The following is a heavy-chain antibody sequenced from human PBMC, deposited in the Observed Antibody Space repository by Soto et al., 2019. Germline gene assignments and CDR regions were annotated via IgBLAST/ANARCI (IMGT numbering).Heavy chain of an antibody. CDR1: GFIFSGFA. D-gene: IGHD1-26*01. J-gene: IGHJ2*01. CDR2: ISNSGDT. CDR3: AKKRGATGNWSFEV. V-gene: IGHV3-23*01. Sequence: EVQLLESGGGLAQPGGSLRLSCAASGFIFSGFAMTWVRQAPGKGLEWVSTISNSGDTYYTDSVKGRFPISRDNSKNTLFLQMNSLRAGDTAAYYCAKKRGATGNWSFEVWGRGTLVIVSS.